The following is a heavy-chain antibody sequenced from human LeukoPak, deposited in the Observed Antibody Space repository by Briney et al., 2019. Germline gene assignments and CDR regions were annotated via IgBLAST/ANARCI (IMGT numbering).Heavy chain of an antibody. Sequence: ASEKVSCKVSGYTLTELSMHWVRQAPGQGLEWMGWMNPNSGNTGYAQKFQGRVTMTRNTSISTAYMELSSLRSEDTAVYYCAREISSTSDYYFDNWGQGTLVTVSS. CDR3: AREISSTSDYYFDN. V-gene: IGHV1-8*01. J-gene: IGHJ4*02. CDR2: MNPNSGNT. D-gene: IGHD2-2*01. CDR1: GYTLTELS.